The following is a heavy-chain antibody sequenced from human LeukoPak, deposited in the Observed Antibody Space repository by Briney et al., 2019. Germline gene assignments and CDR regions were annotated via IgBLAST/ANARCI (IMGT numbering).Heavy chain of an antibody. D-gene: IGHD3-3*01. J-gene: IGHJ6*02. CDR3: AREIQEFYDFWSGYHPGYYGMDV. Sequence: GGSLRLSCSASGFTFSSYAMHWVRQAPGKGLEYVSAISSNGGSTYYADSVKGRFTISRDNAKNSLYLQMNSLRAEDTAVYYCAREIQEFYDFWSGYHPGYYGMDVWGQGTTVTVSS. CDR1: GFTFSSYA. V-gene: IGHV3-64*04. CDR2: ISSNGGST.